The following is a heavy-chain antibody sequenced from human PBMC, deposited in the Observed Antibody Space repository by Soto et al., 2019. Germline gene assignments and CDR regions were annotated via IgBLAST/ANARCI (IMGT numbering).Heavy chain of an antibody. CDR3: ARTMVADFDP. CDR1: GFTFRSDS. Sequence: EVQLVESGGGLVQPGGSLRLSCAASGFTFRSDSMNWVRQAPGKGLEWVSYISSSSSTIYYADSVKGRFTISRDNAKNSLYLQMNSLRDEDTAVYYCARTMVADFDPWGQGTLVTVSS. J-gene: IGHJ5*02. CDR2: ISSSSSTI. V-gene: IGHV3-48*02. D-gene: IGHD2-8*01.